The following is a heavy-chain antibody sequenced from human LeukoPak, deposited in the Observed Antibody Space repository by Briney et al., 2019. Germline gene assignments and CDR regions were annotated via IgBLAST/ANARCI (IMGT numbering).Heavy chain of an antibody. CDR3: ARGMYDFWSGYYTGIYYYYYMDV. Sequence: PSQTLSLTCAISGDSVSSNSAAWNWIRQPPSRGLEWLGRTYYRSKWYNDYAVSVKSRITINPDTSKNQFSLQLNSVTPEDTAVYYCARGMYDFWSGYYTGIYYYYYMDVWGKGTTVTVSS. CDR1: GDSVSSNSAA. CDR2: TYYRSKWYN. D-gene: IGHD3-3*01. J-gene: IGHJ6*03. V-gene: IGHV6-1*01.